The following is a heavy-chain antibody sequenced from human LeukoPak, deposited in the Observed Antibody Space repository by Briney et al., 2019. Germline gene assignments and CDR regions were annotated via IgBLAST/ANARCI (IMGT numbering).Heavy chain of an antibody. CDR2: ISACNGNT. V-gene: IGHV1-18*01. CDR3: ARLFPDIVVVPAASDAFDI. J-gene: IGHJ3*02. D-gene: IGHD2-2*01. Sequence: GASVKVSCEASGYTFTSYGISWVRQPPGQGLEWMGWISACNGNTNYAQKPEGRGTMTTYTSTSTAYMELRSLRSDDTAVYYCARLFPDIVVVPAASDAFDIWGQGTMVTVSS. CDR1: GYTFTSYG.